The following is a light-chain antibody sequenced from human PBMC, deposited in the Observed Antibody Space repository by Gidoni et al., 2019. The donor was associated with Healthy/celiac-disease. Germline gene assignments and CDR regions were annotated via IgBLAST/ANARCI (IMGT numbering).Light chain of an antibody. CDR3: QSYDSSLSGVV. CDR1: SSTIGSGYD. CDR2: GNS. V-gene: IGLV1-40*01. J-gene: IGLJ2*01. Sequence: QSVLTQPPSVSGAPVQRVAISCTGSSSTIGSGYDVHWYQQLPGTAPKLLIYGNSTRPSGVPDRFSGSKSGTSASLAITGLQAEDEADYYCQSYDSSLSGVVFGGGTTLPVL.